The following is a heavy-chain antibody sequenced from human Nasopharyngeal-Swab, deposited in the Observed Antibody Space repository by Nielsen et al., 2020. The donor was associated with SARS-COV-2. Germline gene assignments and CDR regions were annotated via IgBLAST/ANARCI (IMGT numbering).Heavy chain of an antibody. CDR3: VRGGLYVFDP. V-gene: IGHV4-59*12. D-gene: IGHD3-16*01. CDR2: IHYSGST. J-gene: IGHJ5*02. CDR1: GGSISSDY. Sequence: SETLSLTCSVSGGSISSDYWSWIRQPPGKGLEWIGYIHYSGSTNYNPSLKSRVTMSVDTSKNQFSLKLSSVTAADTAVYYCVRGGLYVFDPWGQGNLVTVSS.